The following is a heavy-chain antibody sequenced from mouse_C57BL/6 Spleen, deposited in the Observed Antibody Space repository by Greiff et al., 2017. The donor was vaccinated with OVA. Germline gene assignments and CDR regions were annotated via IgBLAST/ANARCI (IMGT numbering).Heavy chain of an antibody. CDR2: IIPNYGTT. J-gene: IGHJ2*01. CDR1: GYSFTAYN. Sequence: VVKPGASVKISCKASGYSFTAYNMTWVKQSNGKSLEWIGVIIPNYGTTSYNKKYKGKATLTVDQSSSTAYMQLNSLTSEDSAVNYWARYYYGSSYIHLDDWGQGTTLTVSS. CDR3: ARYYYGSSYIHLDD. D-gene: IGHD1-1*01. V-gene: IGHV1-39*01.